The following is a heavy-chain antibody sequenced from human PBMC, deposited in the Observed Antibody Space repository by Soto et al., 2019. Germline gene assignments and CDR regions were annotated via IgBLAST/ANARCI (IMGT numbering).Heavy chain of an antibody. CDR3: VRDVGFDYVN. J-gene: IGHJ4*02. CDR2: IKQDESEK. Sequence: EVQLVESGGGLVQPGGSLRISCKGSGFSFSSYWMSWVRQAPGKGLAWVASIKQDESEKYYVDSVKGRFTISRDNVDDSVFLHMNSLSAEDTAVYFCVRDVGFDYVNWGQGTLVTVSS. D-gene: IGHD3-16*01. V-gene: IGHV3-7*01. CDR1: GFSFSSYW.